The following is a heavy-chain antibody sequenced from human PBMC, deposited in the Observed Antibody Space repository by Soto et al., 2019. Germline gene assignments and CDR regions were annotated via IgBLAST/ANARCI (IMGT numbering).Heavy chain of an antibody. CDR2: TIPSVDRA. CDR1: GGTFSTST. V-gene: IGHV1-69*08. CDR3: ARAVAGTSILDS. J-gene: IGHJ4*02. Sequence: QVQLVQSGAEVKKPGSSVKISCQASGGTFSTSTINWVRQAPGQGLEWMGRTIPSVDRAIYAQNFQGRVTMTADKATNTVYMEMFSLRSDDTAVYYCARAVAGTSILDSWGQGTLVTVSS. D-gene: IGHD6-19*01.